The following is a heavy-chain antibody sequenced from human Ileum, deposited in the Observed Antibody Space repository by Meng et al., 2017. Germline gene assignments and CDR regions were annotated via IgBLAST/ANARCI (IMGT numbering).Heavy chain of an antibody. D-gene: IGHD1-26*01. J-gene: IGHJ4*02. CDR2: IHYSGST. V-gene: IGHV4-34*01. CDR3: ARRIRGGIYLG. Sequence: QLQLLQWGAGMLKPSETLSLTCNVHGDSFPDYCVNWLRQPPGKGMEWIGEIHYSGSTHHNPSLEIRVTNSEDTSQKQFSLTLSSATAAHTAVYYCARRIRGGIYLGWGQGSLVTVSS. CDR1: GDSFPDYC.